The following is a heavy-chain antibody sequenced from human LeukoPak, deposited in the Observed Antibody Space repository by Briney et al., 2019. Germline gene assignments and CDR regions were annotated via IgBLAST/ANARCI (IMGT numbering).Heavy chain of an antibody. CDR3: AREMVGAASDAFDI. CDR1: GFTFDDYG. J-gene: IGHJ3*02. D-gene: IGHD2-15*01. Sequence: GGSLRLSCAASGFTFDDYGMSWVRQAPGKGLERVSGINWNGGSTGYADSVKGRFTISRDNAKNSLYLQMNSLRAEDTALYYCAREMVGAASDAFDIWGQGTMVTVSS. V-gene: IGHV3-20*04. CDR2: INWNGGST.